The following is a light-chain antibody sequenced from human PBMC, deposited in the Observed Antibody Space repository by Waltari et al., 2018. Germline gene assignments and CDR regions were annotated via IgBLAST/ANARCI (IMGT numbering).Light chain of an antibody. CDR1: QSISSN. CDR2: GAS. CDR3: HQYNYLGT. V-gene: IGKV3-15*01. J-gene: IGKJ1*01. Sequence: EIVLTQSPATLSVSPGERATLSCRASQSISSNLVWYQQKPGQAPRLLIYGASTRATGSPARFSGSGSGTEFTLTISSLQSEDSAVYYCHQYNYLGTFGQGTKVEIK.